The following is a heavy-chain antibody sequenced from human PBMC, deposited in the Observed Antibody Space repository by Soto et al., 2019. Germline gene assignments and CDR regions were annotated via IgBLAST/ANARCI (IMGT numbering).Heavy chain of an antibody. CDR3: EAEMTFGKLSVV. J-gene: IGHJ6*02. V-gene: IGHV1-69*13. D-gene: IGHD3-16*02. CDR1: GDTDTNYV. Sequence: SVKVSCKASGDTDTNYVISWVRQAPGQGLEWMGGIFPKFGTTYSAQKLQDRLTITADESTSTVYMQLSSLRLDDTAVYYCEAEMTFGKLSVVWGQGTTVTVSS. CDR2: IFPKFGTT.